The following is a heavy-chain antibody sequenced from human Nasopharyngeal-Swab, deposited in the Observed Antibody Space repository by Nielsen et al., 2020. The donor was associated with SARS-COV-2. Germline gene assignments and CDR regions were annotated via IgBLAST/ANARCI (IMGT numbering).Heavy chain of an antibody. D-gene: IGHD5-18*01. J-gene: IGHJ6*01. CDR2: ISSGGTII. V-gene: IGHV3-48*03. Sequence: VRQAPGKGLEWISFISSGGTIIYYADSVKGRFTISRDNAKNSLFLRMNSLRAEDTAVYYCARDKYSYGDYFYYNMDVWGQGTTVTVSS. CDR3: ARDKYSYGDYFYYNMDV.